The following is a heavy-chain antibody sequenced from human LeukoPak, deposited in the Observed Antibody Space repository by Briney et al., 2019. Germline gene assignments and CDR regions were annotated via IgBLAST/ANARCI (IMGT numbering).Heavy chain of an antibody. CDR1: GYTFTSYY. CDR3: ARVRGGSVLRYFDWLSDPYYYYYMDV. Sequence: ASVKVSCKASGYTFTSYYMHWVRQAPGQGLEWMGIINPSGGSTSYAQKFQGRVTMTRDTSTSTVYMELSSLRSEDTAVYYCARVRGGSVLRYFDWLSDPYYYYYMDVWGKGTTVTISS. CDR2: INPSGGST. D-gene: IGHD3-9*01. V-gene: IGHV1-46*01. J-gene: IGHJ6*03.